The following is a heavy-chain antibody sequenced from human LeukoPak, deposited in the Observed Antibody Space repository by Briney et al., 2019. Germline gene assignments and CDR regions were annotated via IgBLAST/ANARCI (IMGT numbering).Heavy chain of an antibody. Sequence: PGGSLRLSCAVTGFTFDTYWMSWVRQVPGKGLEWVANINQDGSAKYYVDSVKDRFTISRDNAKNSLYLQMNSLRAEDTAVYYCAKVNWAMITFGGVIVDYWGQGTLVTVSS. CDR3: AKVNWAMITFGGVIVDY. V-gene: IGHV3-7*03. D-gene: IGHD3-16*02. CDR2: INQDGSAK. CDR1: GFTFDTYW. J-gene: IGHJ4*02.